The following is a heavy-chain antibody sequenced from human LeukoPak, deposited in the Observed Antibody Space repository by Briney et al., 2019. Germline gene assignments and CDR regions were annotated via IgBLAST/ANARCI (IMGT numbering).Heavy chain of an antibody. D-gene: IGHD3-9*01. Sequence: ASVKVSCKASGYTFTSYAMHWVRQAPGQRLEWMGWINAGNGNTKYSQEFQGRVTITRDTSASTAYMELSSLRSEDMAVYYCARASDLRYFDWLLGSDYYFDYWGQGTLVTVSS. CDR1: GYTFTSYA. CDR2: INAGNGNT. V-gene: IGHV1-3*03. J-gene: IGHJ4*02. CDR3: ARASDLRYFDWLLGSDYYFDY.